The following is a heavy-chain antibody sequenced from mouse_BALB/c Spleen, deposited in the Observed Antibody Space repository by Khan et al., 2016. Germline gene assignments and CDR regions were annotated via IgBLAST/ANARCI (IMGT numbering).Heavy chain of an antibody. V-gene: IGHV1-7*01. D-gene: IGHD4-1*01. CDR1: GYTFTSYW. Sequence: QVQLQQSGAELAKPGASVKMSCKASGYTFTSYWMHWVKQRPGQGLEWIGYINTSTGYTTYNQKFKDKATLTEDKSSSTAYMQLSSLTTEDSAVYYCARAANSYFDYWGQGTTLTVSS. CDR3: ARAANSYFDY. CDR2: INTSTGYT. J-gene: IGHJ2*01.